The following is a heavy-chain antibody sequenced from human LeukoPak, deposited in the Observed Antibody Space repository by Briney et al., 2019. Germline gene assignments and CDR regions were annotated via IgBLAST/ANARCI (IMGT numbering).Heavy chain of an antibody. CDR2: IYHSGST. J-gene: IGHJ4*02. Sequence: SETLSLTCTVSGYSISSGHYWGWIRQPPGKGLEWIGSIYHSGSTYYNPSLKSRVTISVDTSKNQFSLKLSSVTAADTAVYYCARESTCLTGVLTIDYWGQGTLVTVSS. CDR3: ARESTCLTGVLTIDY. CDR1: GYSISSGHY. D-gene: IGHD3-9*01. V-gene: IGHV4-38-2*02.